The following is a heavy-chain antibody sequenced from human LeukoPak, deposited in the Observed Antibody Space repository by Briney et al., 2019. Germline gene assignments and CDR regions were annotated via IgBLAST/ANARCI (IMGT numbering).Heavy chain of an antibody. J-gene: IGHJ3*02. V-gene: IGHV3-7*01. CDR1: GFRFGSDW. CDR2: INPDGSEK. CDR3: AKDIHRYSSALDI. Sequence: PGGSLRLSCAASGFRFGSDWMIWVRQAPGKGLEWVANINPDGSEKYYVDSVKGRFTISRDNGKNSLYLQLNSLRADDTAVYYCAKDIHRYSSALDIWGQGTMVTVSS. D-gene: IGHD6-19*01.